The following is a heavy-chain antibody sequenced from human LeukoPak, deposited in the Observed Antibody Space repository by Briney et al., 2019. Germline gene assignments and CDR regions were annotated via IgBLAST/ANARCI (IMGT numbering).Heavy chain of an antibody. D-gene: IGHD6-13*01. CDR1: GYTFTGYY. V-gene: IGHV1-2*02. Sequence: GASVKVSCKASGYTFTGYYMHWVRQAPGQGLEWTGWINPNSGGTNYAQKFQGRVTMTRDTSISTAYMELSRLRSDDTAVYYCAKGDSSSVPQKGPDYWGQGTLVTVSS. CDR3: AKGDSSSVPQKGPDY. J-gene: IGHJ4*02. CDR2: INPNSGGT.